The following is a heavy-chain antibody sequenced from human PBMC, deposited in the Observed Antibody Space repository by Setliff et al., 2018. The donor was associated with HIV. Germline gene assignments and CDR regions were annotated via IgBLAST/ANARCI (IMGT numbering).Heavy chain of an antibody. CDR2: ISGDGGST. CDR1: GFTFISYG. V-gene: IGHV3-23*01. CDR3: AKGTIPRAFGWFDP. J-gene: IGHJ5*02. D-gene: IGHD3-10*01. Sequence: GGSLRLSCAASGFTFISYGMSWVRQAPGEGLEWVSAISGDGGSTLYADSVNGRFTISRDNFKNTLFLQMNSLRLEDTAIYYCAKGTIPRAFGWFDPWGQGTRVTVSS.